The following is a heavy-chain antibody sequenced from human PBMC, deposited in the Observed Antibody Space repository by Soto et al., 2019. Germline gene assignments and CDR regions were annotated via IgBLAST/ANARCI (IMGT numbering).Heavy chain of an antibody. V-gene: IGHV4-30-4*01. CDR2: IFDSGTT. Sequence: SETLSLTCTVSGGSITSDYSCWSWIRQPPGEGLEWIGHIFDSGTTYTNPSLRSQVAISLDTSKNHFSLTLSSVTAADTAVYYCARSQTTVTSYDYWGQGTLVTVSS. D-gene: IGHD4-17*01. CDR1: GGSITSDYSC. J-gene: IGHJ4*02. CDR3: ARSQTTVTSYDY.